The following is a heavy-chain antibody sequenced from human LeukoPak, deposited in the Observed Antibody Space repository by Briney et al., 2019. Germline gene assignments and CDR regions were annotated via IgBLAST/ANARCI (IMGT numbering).Heavy chain of an antibody. D-gene: IGHD3-10*01. CDR2: IAGSGGTT. CDR1: GLTFSNYA. J-gene: IGHJ4*02. V-gene: IGHV3-23*01. Sequence: GGPLRLSCAASGLTFSNYAMSWVRQAPGKGLEWVSAIAGSGGTTDSADSVKGRFTISRDNSKNTLYLKMNSLRAEDTAVYYCAKDRGGGFDYWGQGTLVTVSS. CDR3: AKDRGGGFDY.